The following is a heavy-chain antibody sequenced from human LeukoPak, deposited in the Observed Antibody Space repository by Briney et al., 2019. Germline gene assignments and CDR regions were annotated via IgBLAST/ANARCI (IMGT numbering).Heavy chain of an antibody. CDR3: ARAYGGNHPFDY. D-gene: IGHD4-23*01. CDR1: GYTFTGYY. V-gene: IGHV1-46*01. J-gene: IGHJ4*02. Sequence: ASVKVSCKASGYTFTGYYMHWVRQAPGQGLEWMGIINPSGGSTSYAQKFQGRVTMTRDMSTSTVYMELSSLRSEDTAVYYCARAYGGNHPFDYWGQGTLVTVSS. CDR2: INPSGGST.